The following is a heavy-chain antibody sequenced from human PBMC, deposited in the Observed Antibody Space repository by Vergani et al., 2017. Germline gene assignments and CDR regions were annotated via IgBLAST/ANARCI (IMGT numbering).Heavy chain of an antibody. CDR3: ARGIAVAGNDAFDI. V-gene: IGHV3-21*01. J-gene: IGHJ3*02. CDR2: ISSSSSYI. D-gene: IGHD6-19*01. CDR1: GFTFSSYG. Sequence: VQLVESGGGVVQPGRSLRLSCAASGFTFSSYGMHWVRQAPGKGLEWVSSISSSSSYIYYADSVKGRFTISRDNAKNSLYLQMNSLRAEDTAVYYCARGIAVAGNDAFDIWGQGTMVTVSS.